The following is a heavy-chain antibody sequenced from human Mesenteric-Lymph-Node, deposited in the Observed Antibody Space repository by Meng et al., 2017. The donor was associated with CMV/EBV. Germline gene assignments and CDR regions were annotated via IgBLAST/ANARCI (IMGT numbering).Heavy chain of an antibody. CDR3: TTDYYDSSGYYYDY. Sequence: GFPFSNAWMSWVRQAPGKGLEWVGRIKSKTDGGTTDYAAPVKGRFTISRDDSKNTLYLQMNSLKTEDTAVYYCTTDYYDSSGYYYDYWGQGTLVTVSS. D-gene: IGHD3-22*01. CDR2: IKSKTDGGTT. J-gene: IGHJ4*02. CDR1: GFPFSNAW. V-gene: IGHV3-15*01.